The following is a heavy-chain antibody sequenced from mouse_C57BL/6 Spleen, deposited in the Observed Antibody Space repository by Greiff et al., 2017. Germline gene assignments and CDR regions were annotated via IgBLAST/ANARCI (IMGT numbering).Heavy chain of an antibody. CDR1: GYTFTSYW. D-gene: IGHD1-1*01. V-gene: IGHV1-55*01. CDR3: AREERITTVVFDY. J-gene: IGHJ2*01. CDR2: IYPGSGST. Sequence: QVQLQQPGAELVKPGASVKMSCKASGYTFTSYWITWVKPRPGQGLEWIGDIYPGSGSTNYNEKFKSKATLTVDTSSSTAYMQLSSLTSEDSAVYYCAREERITTVVFDYWGQGTTLTVSS.